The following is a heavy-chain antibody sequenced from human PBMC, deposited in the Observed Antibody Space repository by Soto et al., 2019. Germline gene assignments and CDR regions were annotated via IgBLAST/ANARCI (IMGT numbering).Heavy chain of an antibody. CDR3: ARESEDLTSNFDY. Sequence: PGGSLRLSCAASGFTFTRYSMNWVRQAPGKGPEWVSSISSTTNYIYYGDSMKGRFTISRDNGKNSLYLEMHSLRAEDTAVYYCARESEDLTSNFDYWGQGTLVTVSS. J-gene: IGHJ4*02. V-gene: IGHV3-21*06. CDR2: ISSTTNYI. CDR1: GFTFTRYS.